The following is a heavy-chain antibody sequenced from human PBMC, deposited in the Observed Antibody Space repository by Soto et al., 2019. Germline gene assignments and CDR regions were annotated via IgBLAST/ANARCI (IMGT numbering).Heavy chain of an antibody. CDR1: GGTFSSYA. Sequence: GASVKVSCKASGGTFSSYAISWVRQAPGQGLEWMGGIIPIFGTANYAQKFQGRVTITADESTSTAYMELSSLRSEDTAVYYCARNIGALHSFEYYYYGMDVWGQGTTVTVS. D-gene: IGHD1-26*01. CDR3: ARNIGALHSFEYYYYGMDV. V-gene: IGHV1-69*13. CDR2: IIPIFGTA. J-gene: IGHJ6*02.